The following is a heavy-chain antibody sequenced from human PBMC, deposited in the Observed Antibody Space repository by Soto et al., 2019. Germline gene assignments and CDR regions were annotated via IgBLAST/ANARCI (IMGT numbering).Heavy chain of an antibody. D-gene: IGHD3-16*01. Sequence: GGSLRLSCAASGFTFSSYSMNWVRQAPGKGLEWVSYISSSSSTIYYADSVKGRFTISRDNAKNSLYLQMNSLRAEDTAVYYCARDSRPNIRYVLFDYWGQGTLVTVSS. V-gene: IGHV3-48*01. CDR1: GFTFSSYS. J-gene: IGHJ4*02. CDR2: ISSSSSTI. CDR3: ARDSRPNIRYVLFDY.